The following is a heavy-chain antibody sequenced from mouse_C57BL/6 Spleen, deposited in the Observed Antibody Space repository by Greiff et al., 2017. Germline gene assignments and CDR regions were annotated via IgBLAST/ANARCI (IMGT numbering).Heavy chain of an antibody. V-gene: IGHV5-17*01. CDR3: ARGLRLHPDY. Sequence: DVKLVESGGGLVKPGGSLKLSCAASGFTFSDYGMHWVRQAPEKGLEWVAYISSGSSTIYYADTVKGRFTISRDNAKNTLFLQMTSLRSEDTAMYYCARGLRLHPDYWGQGTTLTVSS. CDR1: GFTFSDYG. D-gene: IGHD3-2*02. CDR2: ISSGSSTI. J-gene: IGHJ2*01.